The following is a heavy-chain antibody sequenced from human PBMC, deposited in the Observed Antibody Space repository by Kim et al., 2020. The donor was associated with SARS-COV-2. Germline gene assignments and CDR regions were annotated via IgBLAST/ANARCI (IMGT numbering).Heavy chain of an antibody. J-gene: IGHJ3*02. CDR2: IWYDGSNK. CDR1: GFTFSSYG. V-gene: IGHV3-33*06. CDR3: AKDSSGWYYSYAFDI. Sequence: GGSLRLSCAASGFTFSSYGMHWVRQAPGKGLEWVAVIWYDGSNKYYADSVKGRFTISRDNSKNTLYLQMNSLRAEDTAVYYCAKDSSGWYYSYAFDIWGQGTMVTVSS. D-gene: IGHD6-19*01.